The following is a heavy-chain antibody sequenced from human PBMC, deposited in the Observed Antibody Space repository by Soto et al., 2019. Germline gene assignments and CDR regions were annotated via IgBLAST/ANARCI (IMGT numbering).Heavy chain of an antibody. Sequence: SVKVSCKASGGTFSSYAISWVRQAPGQGLEWMGGIIPIFGTANYAQKFQGRVTITADESTSTAYMELSSLRSEDTAVYYCARLDFWSGYKAYYYYGMDVWGQGTTVTVSS. CDR2: IIPIFGTA. CDR3: ARLDFWSGYKAYYYYGMDV. J-gene: IGHJ6*02. CDR1: GGTFSSYA. D-gene: IGHD3-3*01. V-gene: IGHV1-69*13.